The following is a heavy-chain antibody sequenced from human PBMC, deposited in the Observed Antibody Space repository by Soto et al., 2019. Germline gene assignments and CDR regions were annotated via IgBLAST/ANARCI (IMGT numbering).Heavy chain of an antibody. D-gene: IGHD3-3*01. CDR2: ISYDGSNK. V-gene: IGHV3-30*18. J-gene: IGHJ6*02. Sequence: GGSLRLSCAASGFTFSSYGMHWVRQAPGKGLEWVAVISYDGSNKYYADSVKGRFTISRDNSKNTLYLQMNSLRAEDTAVYYCAKDKRIFGVYGMDVWGQGTTVTVSS. CDR3: AKDKRIFGVYGMDV. CDR1: GFTFSSYG.